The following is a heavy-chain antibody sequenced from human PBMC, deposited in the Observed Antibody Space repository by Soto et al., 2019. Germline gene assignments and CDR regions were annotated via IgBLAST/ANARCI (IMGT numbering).Heavy chain of an antibody. J-gene: IGHJ6*02. CDR1: GFTFSSYG. CDR3: ARDMCRQQLVHGLDG. D-gene: IGHD6-13*01. Sequence: QVQLVESGGGVVQPGMSLRVSCAASGFTFSSYGMHWVRQAPGKGLEWVAVIWFDGSYGVYADSVKGRFTISRDNSKNTLYLQMNRLRVEDASLYDCARDMCRQQLVHGLDGWGQGTTVTVSS. V-gene: IGHV3-33*01. CDR2: IWFDGSYG.